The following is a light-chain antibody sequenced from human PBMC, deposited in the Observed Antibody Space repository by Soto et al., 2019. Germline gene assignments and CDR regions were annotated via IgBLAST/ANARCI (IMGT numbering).Light chain of an antibody. CDR1: QSISSDH. Sequence: EIVLTQSPGTLSLSPGERATLACRASQSISSDHLAWYQQRPGQSPRLLIYGASSRTTGVPDRFSGSGSGTDFTLTISRLEPEDFAVYYCQHYRSAPFTFGPGTRLEIK. CDR2: GAS. CDR3: QHYRSAPFT. V-gene: IGKV3-20*01. J-gene: IGKJ5*01.